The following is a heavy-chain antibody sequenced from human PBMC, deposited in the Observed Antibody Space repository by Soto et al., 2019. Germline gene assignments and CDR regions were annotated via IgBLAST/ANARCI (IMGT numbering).Heavy chain of an antibody. Sequence: PSETLSLTCTVSGGSISSYYWSWIRQPPGKGLEWIGYVYYSGNTNYNPSLKSRVTISVDTSKNQFSLKLSSVTAADTAVYYCARQRGYSYDNVFDCWGQGTLVTVSS. CDR2: VYYSGNT. V-gene: IGHV4-59*08. D-gene: IGHD5-18*01. J-gene: IGHJ4*02. CDR1: GGSISSYY. CDR3: ARQRGYSYDNVFDC.